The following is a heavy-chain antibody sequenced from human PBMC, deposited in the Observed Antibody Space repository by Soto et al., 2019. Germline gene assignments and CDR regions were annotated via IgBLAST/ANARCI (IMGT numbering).Heavy chain of an antibody. V-gene: IGHV3-23*01. CDR1: GFTFSSYA. CDR3: AKAGAPWNGPFDY. D-gene: IGHD1-1*01. CDR2: ISGSGGST. J-gene: IGHJ4*02. Sequence: EVQLLESGGGLVQPGGSLRLSCAASGFTFSSYAMSWVRQAPGKGLEWVSAISGSGGSTYYADSVKGRFTISRDNSKNTLYLHMNSLRAEDTAVYYCAKAGAPWNGPFDYWGQGTLVTVSS.